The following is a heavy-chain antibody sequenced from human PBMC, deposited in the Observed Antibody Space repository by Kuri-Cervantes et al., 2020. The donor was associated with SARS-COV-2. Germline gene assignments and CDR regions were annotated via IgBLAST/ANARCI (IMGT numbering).Heavy chain of an antibody. CDR3: ARAVKRFDY. J-gene: IGHJ4*02. V-gene: IGHV4-34*01. CDR2: INHSGST. CDR1: GGSFGGYY. D-gene: IGHD2/OR15-2a*01. Sequence: GSLRLSCAVYGGSFGGYYWSWIRQPPGKGLEWIGEINHSGSTNYNPSLKSRVTISVDTSKNQFSLKLSSVTAANTAVYYCARAVKRFDYWGQGTLVTVSS.